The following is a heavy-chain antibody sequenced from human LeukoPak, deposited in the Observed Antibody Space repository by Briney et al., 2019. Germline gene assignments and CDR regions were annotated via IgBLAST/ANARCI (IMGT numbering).Heavy chain of an antibody. CDR2: IRYDGSNK. J-gene: IGHJ4*02. V-gene: IGHV3-30*02. CDR3: AKDAEAARPYFDY. CDR1: GFIFSSYG. D-gene: IGHD6-6*01. Sequence: PGGSLRLSCAASGFIFSSYGMHWVRQAPGKGLEWVAFIRYDGSNKYYADSVKGRFTISRDNSKNTLYLQMNSLRAEDTAVYYCAKDAEAARPYFDYWGQGTLVTVSS.